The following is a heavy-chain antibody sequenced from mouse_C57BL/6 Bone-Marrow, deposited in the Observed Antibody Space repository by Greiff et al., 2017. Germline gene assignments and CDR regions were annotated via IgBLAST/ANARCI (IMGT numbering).Heavy chain of an antibody. V-gene: IGHV14-4*01. CDR2: IDPENGDT. CDR1: GFNITDDY. CDR3: TRTRGIDY. J-gene: IGHJ2*01. Sequence: VQLQQSGAELVRPGASVKLSCTASGFNITDDYMHWVKQRPEQGLEWIGWIDPENGDTEYASKFQGKATITADTSSNTAYLQLSSLTSEDTAVXYCTRTRGIDYWGQGTTLTVSS. D-gene: IGHD3-3*01.